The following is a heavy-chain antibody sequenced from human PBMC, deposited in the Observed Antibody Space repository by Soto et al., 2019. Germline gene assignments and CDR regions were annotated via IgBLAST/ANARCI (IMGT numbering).Heavy chain of an antibody. J-gene: IGHJ3*02. Sequence: SVEVSCKASGGTFSSYAISWVRQAPGQGLEWMGGIIPIFGTANYAQKFQGRVTITADESTSTAYMELSSLRSEDTAVYYCARRRGGTASDAFDIWGQGTMVTVSS. D-gene: IGHD5-18*01. V-gene: IGHV1-69*13. CDR3: ARRRGGTASDAFDI. CDR2: IIPIFGTA. CDR1: GGTFSSYA.